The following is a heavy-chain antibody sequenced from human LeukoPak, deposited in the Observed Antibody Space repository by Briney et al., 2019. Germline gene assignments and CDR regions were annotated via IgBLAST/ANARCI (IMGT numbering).Heavy chain of an antibody. CDR1: GGSISSNNW. D-gene: IGHD3-10*01. Sequence: SETLSLTCAVSGGSISSNNWWGWVRQPPGKGLEWIGEIYHSGSPSYNPPLKSRVTISVDKSRNHFSLNLSSVTAADTAVYYCASGLYYGSGSYYNYYYGMDVWGQGTTVPVSS. J-gene: IGHJ6*02. CDR2: IYHSGSP. CDR3: ASGLYYGSGSYYNYYYGMDV. V-gene: IGHV4-4*02.